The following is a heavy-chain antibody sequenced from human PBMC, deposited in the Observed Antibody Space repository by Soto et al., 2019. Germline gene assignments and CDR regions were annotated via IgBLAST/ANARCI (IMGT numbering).Heavy chain of an antibody. Sequence: QVQLQESGPGLVKPSQTLSLTCTVSGGSISSGGYYWSWIRQHPGKGLEWIGYIYYSGSTYYNPXLKSRVTISVXXSXNXCSLKLSSVTAADTAVYYCARDIRDEYQLPEAWFDPWGQGTLVTVSS. CDR1: GGSISSGGYY. V-gene: IGHV4-31*03. J-gene: IGHJ5*02. D-gene: IGHD2-2*01. CDR3: ARDIRDEYQLPEAWFDP. CDR2: IYYSGST.